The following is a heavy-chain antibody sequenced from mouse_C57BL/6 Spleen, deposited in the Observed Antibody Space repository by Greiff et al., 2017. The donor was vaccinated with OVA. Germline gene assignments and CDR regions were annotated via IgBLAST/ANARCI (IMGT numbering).Heavy chain of an antibody. CDR1: GYAFTNYL. D-gene: IGHD6-2*01. V-gene: IGHV1-54*01. CDR3: ARGGVSLAY. CDR2: INPGSGGT. J-gene: IGHJ2*01. Sequence: VQLQQPGAELVKPGASVKVSCKASGYAFTNYLIEWVKQRPGQGLEWIGVINPGSGGTNYNEKFKGKATLTADKSSSTAYMQLSSRTSEDSAVYFCARGGVSLAYWAQGTTLTVSS.